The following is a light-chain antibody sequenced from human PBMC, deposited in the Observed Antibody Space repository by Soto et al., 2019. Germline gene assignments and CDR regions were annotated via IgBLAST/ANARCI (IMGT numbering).Light chain of an antibody. Sequence: QSELTQPASVSGSPGQSITISCTGTSSDVGGYNYVSWYQQHPGKAPKLMIYDVSNRHSGVSNRFSGSKSGNTASLTISGLQAEDEADYYCSSYTSSSTLDVFGTGTKLTVL. V-gene: IGLV2-14*01. CDR2: DVS. CDR3: SSYTSSSTLDV. J-gene: IGLJ1*01. CDR1: SSDVGGYNY.